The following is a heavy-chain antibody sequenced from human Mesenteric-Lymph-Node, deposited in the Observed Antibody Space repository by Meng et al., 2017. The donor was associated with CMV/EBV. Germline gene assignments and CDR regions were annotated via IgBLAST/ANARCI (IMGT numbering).Heavy chain of an antibody. Sequence: GESLKISCAPSGFTFSWYGMHWVRQAPGKGLEWVAFIWYDGSNNYYIDSVKGRFTISRDNAKNSLYLQMNSLRGEDTAVYYCARDQEYSSSDFDYWGEGTLVTVSS. D-gene: IGHD6-6*01. CDR1: GFTFSWYG. CDR3: ARDQEYSSSDFDY. J-gene: IGHJ4*02. V-gene: IGHV3-33*01. CDR2: IWYDGSNN.